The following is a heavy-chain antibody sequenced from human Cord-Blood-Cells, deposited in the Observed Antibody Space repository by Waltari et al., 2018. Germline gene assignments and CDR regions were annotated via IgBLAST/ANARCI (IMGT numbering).Heavy chain of an antibody. CDR2: IYSGGST. CDR1: GFTVSSNY. CDR3: AREKIAAAGTDAFDI. D-gene: IGHD6-13*01. J-gene: IGHJ3*02. Sequence: EVQLVETGGGLIQPGGSLRLYCAASGFTVSSNYMSWVRQAPGKGLEWVSVIYSGGSTYYADSVKGRFTISRDNSKNPLYLQMNSLRAEDTAVYYCAREKIAAAGTDAFDIWGQGTMVTVSS. V-gene: IGHV3-53*02.